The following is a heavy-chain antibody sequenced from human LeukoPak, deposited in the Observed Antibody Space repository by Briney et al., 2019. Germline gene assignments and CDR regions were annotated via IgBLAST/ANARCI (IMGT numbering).Heavy chain of an antibody. CDR2: ISGRGGST. J-gene: IGHJ3*02. CDR1: GFTFSTHA. CDR3: ATGALNWNYPDAFDI. D-gene: IGHD1-7*01. Sequence: PGGSLRLSCVASGFTFSTHAMSWVCQAPGKGLEWVSAISGRGGSTYYADSVKGRFTISRDNSKNTLYLQMNSLRAEDTAVYYCATGALNWNYPDAFDIWGQGTMVTVSS. V-gene: IGHV3-23*01.